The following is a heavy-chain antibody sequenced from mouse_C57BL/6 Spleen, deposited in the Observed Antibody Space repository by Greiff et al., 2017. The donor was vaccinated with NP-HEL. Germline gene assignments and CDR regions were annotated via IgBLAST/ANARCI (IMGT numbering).Heavy chain of an antibody. CDR1: GYTFTDYY. V-gene: IGHV1-76*01. Sequence: QVHVKQSGAELVRPGASVKLSCKASGYTFTDYYINWVKQRPGQGLEWIARIYPGSGNTYYNEKFKGKATLTAEKSSSTAYMQLSSLTSEDSAVYFCANDYDGTWFAYWGQGTLVTVSA. J-gene: IGHJ3*01. D-gene: IGHD2-4*01. CDR2: IYPGSGNT. CDR3: ANDYDGTWFAY.